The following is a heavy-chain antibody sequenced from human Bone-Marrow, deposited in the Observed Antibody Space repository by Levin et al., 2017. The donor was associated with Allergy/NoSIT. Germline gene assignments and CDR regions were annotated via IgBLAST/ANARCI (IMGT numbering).Heavy chain of an antibody. Sequence: GGSLRLSCAASGFTFSTSGMHWVRQAPGKGLEWVAVISYDGSYKYYADCVKGRFTFSRDNSKTTLYLQMNSLTTEDTAVYYCAKDRYGGFGEFGGFDIWGQGTLVTVSS. CDR1: GFTFSTSG. D-gene: IGHD3-10*01. V-gene: IGHV3-30*18. CDR3: AKDRYGGFGEFGGFDI. CDR2: ISYDGSYK. J-gene: IGHJ3*02.